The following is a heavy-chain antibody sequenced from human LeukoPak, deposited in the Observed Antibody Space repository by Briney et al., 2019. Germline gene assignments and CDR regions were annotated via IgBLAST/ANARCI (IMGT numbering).Heavy chain of an antibody. V-gene: IGHV1-2*02. Sequence: ASVMVSCKASGYTFTGYYMHWVRQAPGQGLEWMGWINPNSGGTNYAQKFQGRVTMTRDTSISTAYMELSRLRSDDTAVYYCASDNTGYYYGSGSFRRWGQGTLVTVSS. CDR2: INPNSGGT. D-gene: IGHD3-10*01. CDR3: ASDNTGYYYGSGSFRR. J-gene: IGHJ4*02. CDR1: GYTFTGYY.